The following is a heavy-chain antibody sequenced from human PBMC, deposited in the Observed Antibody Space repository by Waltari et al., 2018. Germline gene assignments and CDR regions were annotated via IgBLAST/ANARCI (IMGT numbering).Heavy chain of an antibody. CDR1: GYTLTELS. D-gene: IGHD3-3*01. Sequence: QVQLVQSGAEVKKPGASVKVSCKVSGYTLTELSMHWVRQAPGKGLEWMGGFDPEDGETIYAQKFQGRVTMTEDTSTDTAYMELSSLRSEDTAVYYCATRACDRSGYYSHPPNCWFDPWGQGTLVTVSS. J-gene: IGHJ5*02. CDR3: ATRACDRSGYYSHPPNCWFDP. V-gene: IGHV1-24*01. CDR2: FDPEDGET.